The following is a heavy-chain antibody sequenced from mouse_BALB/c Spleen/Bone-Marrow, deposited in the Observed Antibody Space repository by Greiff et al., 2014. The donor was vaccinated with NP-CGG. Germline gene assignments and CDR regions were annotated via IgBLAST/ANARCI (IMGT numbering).Heavy chain of an antibody. D-gene: IGHD1-1*01. Sequence: QVHVKQSGAELVKPGASVKLSCKASGYSFTNYYMYWVKRRPGQGLGWIGEINPSNGGTNFNEKFKNKATLTVDKSSSTAYMQLSSLTSEDSAVYYCTRSNYGYWYFDVWGAGTTVTVSS. CDR1: GYSFTNYY. CDR3: TRSNYGYWYFDV. CDR2: INPSNGGT. V-gene: IGHV1S81*02. J-gene: IGHJ1*01.